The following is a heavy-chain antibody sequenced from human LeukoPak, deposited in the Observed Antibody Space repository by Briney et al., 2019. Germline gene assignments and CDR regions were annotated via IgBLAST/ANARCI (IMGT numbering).Heavy chain of an antibody. CDR2: IYPGDSDT. Sequence: GESLKISCKGSGYSFTSYWIGWVRQMPGKGLEWMGIIYPGDSDTRYSPSFQGQVTISADKSIGTAYLQWSSLKASDTAIYYCARGAYCGGDCAVAFDIWGQGTMVTVSS. V-gene: IGHV5-51*01. CDR3: ARGAYCGGDCAVAFDI. J-gene: IGHJ3*02. D-gene: IGHD2-21*02. CDR1: GYSFTSYW.